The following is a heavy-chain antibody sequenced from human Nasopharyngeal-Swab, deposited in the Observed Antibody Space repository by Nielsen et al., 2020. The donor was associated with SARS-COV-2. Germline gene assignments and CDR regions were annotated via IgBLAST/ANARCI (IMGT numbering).Heavy chain of an antibody. V-gene: IGHV4-39*01. D-gene: IGHD3-10*01. CDR3: ARQRGSGRYWDYYYYAMDV. CDR2: IYYSGST. CDR1: GGSISSSSYY. J-gene: IGHJ6*02. Sequence: SETLSLTCTVSGGSISSSSYYWGWIRQPPGKGLEWIGSIYYSGSTYYNPSLKSRVTISVDTSKNQFSLKLSSVTAADTAVYYCARQRGSGRYWDYYYYAMDVWGQGTTVTVSS.